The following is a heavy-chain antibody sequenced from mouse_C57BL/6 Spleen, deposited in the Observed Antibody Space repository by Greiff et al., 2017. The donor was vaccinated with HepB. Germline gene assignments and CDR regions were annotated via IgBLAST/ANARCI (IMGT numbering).Heavy chain of an antibody. J-gene: IGHJ3*01. Sequence: VQLKESGAELVKPGASVKLSCTASGFNIKDYYMHWVKQRTEQGLEWIGRIDPEDGETKYAPKFQGKATITADTSSNTAYLQLSSLTSEDAAVYYCATAQATLAWFAYWGQGTLVTVSA. CDR1: GFNIKDYY. CDR3: ATAQATLAWFAY. CDR2: IDPEDGET. D-gene: IGHD3-2*02. V-gene: IGHV14-2*01.